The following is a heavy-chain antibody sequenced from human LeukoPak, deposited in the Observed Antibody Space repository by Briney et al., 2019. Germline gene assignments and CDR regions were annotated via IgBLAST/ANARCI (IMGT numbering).Heavy chain of an antibody. Sequence: GGSLRLSCIASGFTFSNYWMSWVRQAPGKGLEWVANIKEDGNEKYYVDSVKGRFTISRDNAKSSLYLQMNSLRADDTAVFYCARDIYRDRCVWGKGTTVTVSS. J-gene: IGHJ6*04. CDR3: ARDIYRDRCV. CDR2: IKEDGNEK. V-gene: IGHV3-7*01. CDR1: GFTFSNYW. D-gene: IGHD1-26*01.